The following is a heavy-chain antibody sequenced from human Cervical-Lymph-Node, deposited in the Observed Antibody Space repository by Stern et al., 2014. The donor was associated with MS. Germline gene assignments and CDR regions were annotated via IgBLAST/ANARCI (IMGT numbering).Heavy chain of an antibody. CDR3: ARMNHGRPLDY. D-gene: IGHD1-14*01. CDR1: GGSVSSSY. V-gene: IGHV4-59*02. Sequence: VQLQESGPGLVRPSETLSLSCTVSGGSVSSSYWSWIRQPPGKGLEWIGYVYYTGDTIYNPSLKSRISLSVDTSKNLLSLRLRSVTAADTAVYYCARMNHGRPLDYWGQGTLVTVSS. J-gene: IGHJ4*02. CDR2: VYYTGDT.